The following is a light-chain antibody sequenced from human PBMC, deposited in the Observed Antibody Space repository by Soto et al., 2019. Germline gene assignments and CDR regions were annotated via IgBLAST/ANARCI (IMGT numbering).Light chain of an antibody. CDR3: QQSFSFPRT. J-gene: IGKJ1*01. Sequence: EIQMTQSPSTLSASEGDRVTISCRASQSVSIWLAWYQQKPGSAPNLLIYKSSILESGVPSMFSGSGSSTDFTLTINGLQPEDFATYYCQQSFSFPRTFGQGTKVDIK. V-gene: IGKV1-5*03. CDR1: QSVSIW. CDR2: KSS.